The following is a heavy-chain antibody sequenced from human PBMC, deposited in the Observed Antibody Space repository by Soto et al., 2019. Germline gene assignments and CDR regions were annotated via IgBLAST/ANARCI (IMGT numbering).Heavy chain of an antibody. CDR1: GFTFSSYA. J-gene: IGHJ4*02. CDR2: ISGSGGST. V-gene: IGHV3-23*01. CDR3: AKDGGYSSSWYPKYGY. D-gene: IGHD6-13*01. Sequence: GGSLRLSCAASGFTFSSYAMSWVRQAPGKGLEWVSAISGSGGSTYYADSVKGRFTISRDNSKNTLYLQMNSLRAEDTAVYYCAKDGGYSSSWYPKYGYWGQRTLVPVSS.